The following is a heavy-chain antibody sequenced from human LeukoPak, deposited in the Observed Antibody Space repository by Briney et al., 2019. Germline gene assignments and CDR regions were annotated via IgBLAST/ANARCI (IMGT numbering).Heavy chain of an antibody. J-gene: IGHJ4*02. CDR3: AREGRQGYWYDSSGYFGFDY. Sequence: GGSLRLSCAASGFTFSSYGMHWVRQAPGKGLEWVAVIWYDGSNKYYADSVKGRFTISRDNSKNTLYLQMNSLRAEDTAVYYCAREGRQGYWYDSSGYFGFDYWGQGTLVTVSS. CDR2: IWYDGSNK. V-gene: IGHV3-33*01. CDR1: GFTFSSYG. D-gene: IGHD3-22*01.